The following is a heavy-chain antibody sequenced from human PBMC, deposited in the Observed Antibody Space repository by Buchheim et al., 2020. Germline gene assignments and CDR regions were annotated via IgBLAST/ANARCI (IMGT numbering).Heavy chain of an antibody. CDR3: AREAVDTSMII. V-gene: IGHV4-61*01. Sequence: QVQLQESGPGLVKPSETLSLTCNVSGDPVSSGSFFSSWIRQPPGKGLAWIGYIYYSGNTNSYNPSFSGRVSMSVDTSKNQFALKLTAVTAADTAVYYCAREAVDTSMIIWGQGT. D-gene: IGHD5-18*01. CDR1: GDPVSSGSFF. J-gene: IGHJ4*02. CDR2: IYYSGNT.